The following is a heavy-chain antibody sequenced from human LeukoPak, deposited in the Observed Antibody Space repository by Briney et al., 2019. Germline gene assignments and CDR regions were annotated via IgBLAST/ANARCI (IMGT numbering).Heavy chain of an antibody. V-gene: IGHV4-4*02. CDR1: GGSISSSNW. CDR2: IYHSGST. J-gene: IGHJ1*01. Sequence: SGTLSLTCAVSGGSISSSNWWSWVRQPPGKGLEWIGEIYHSGSTNYNPSLKSRVTISVDKSKNQFSLKLSSVTAADTAVYYCARDSSDIRSLIAHWGQGTLVTVSS. D-gene: IGHD2-15*01. CDR3: ARDSSDIRSLIAH.